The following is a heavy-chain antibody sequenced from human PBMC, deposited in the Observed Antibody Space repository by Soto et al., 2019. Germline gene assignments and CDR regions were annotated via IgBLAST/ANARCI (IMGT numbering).Heavy chain of an antibody. CDR3: AKSMGGTANGMGV. CDR1: GLSFDDYA. J-gene: IGHJ6*02. D-gene: IGHD2-21*02. Sequence: PGGSLRLSCAASGLSFDDYAMHWVRQVPGKGLEWVSGISWNGGSIGYADSVKGLFSISRDNAKNSLYLQMNSLRVEDTSLYYCAKSMGGTANGMGVWGQGTTVTVSS. CDR2: ISWNGGSI. V-gene: IGHV3-9*01.